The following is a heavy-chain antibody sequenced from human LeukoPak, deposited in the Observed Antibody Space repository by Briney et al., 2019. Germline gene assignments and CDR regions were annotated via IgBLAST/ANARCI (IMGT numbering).Heavy chain of an antibody. CDR2: INYSGST. Sequence: PSETLSLTCAVYGGSFSGYYWSWIRQPPGKGLEWIGEINYSGSTNYNPSLKSRVTISVDTSKNQFSLKLSSVTAADTAVYYCARARYGDYASDFDYWGQGTLVTVSS. CDR3: ARARYGDYASDFDY. J-gene: IGHJ4*02. CDR1: GGSFSGYY. D-gene: IGHD4-17*01. V-gene: IGHV4-34*01.